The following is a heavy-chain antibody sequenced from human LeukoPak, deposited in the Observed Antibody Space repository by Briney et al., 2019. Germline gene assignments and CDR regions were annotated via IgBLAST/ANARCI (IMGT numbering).Heavy chain of an antibody. D-gene: IGHD6-13*01. V-gene: IGHV4-59*01. CDR3: ARGLWRSSSWHTRLTHPRKKFHYYYYMDV. Sequence: SETLSLTCTVSGGSISSYYWSWIRQPPGKGLEWIGYIYYSGSTNYNPSLKSRVTISVDTSKNQFSLKLSSVTAADTAVYYCARGLWRSSSWHTRLTHPRKKFHYYYYMDVWGKGTTVTISS. J-gene: IGHJ6*03. CDR2: IYYSGST. CDR1: GGSISSYY.